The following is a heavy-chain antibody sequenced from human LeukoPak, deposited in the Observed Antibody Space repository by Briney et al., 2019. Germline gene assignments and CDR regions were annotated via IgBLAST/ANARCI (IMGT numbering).Heavy chain of an antibody. D-gene: IGHD2-2*01. Sequence: PGGSMSLSCAASGFTFSSYAMSWVRQAPGKGLEWVSAISGSGGSTYYADSVKGRFTISRDNSKNTLYLQMNSLRAEDTAVYYCAKVVVPAAIPSTAFDYWGQGTLVTVSS. CDR1: GFTFSSYA. V-gene: IGHV3-23*01. J-gene: IGHJ4*02. CDR3: AKVVVPAAIPSTAFDY. CDR2: ISGSGGST.